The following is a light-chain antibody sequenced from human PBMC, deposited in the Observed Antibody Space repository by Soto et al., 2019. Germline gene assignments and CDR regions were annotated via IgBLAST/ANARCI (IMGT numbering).Light chain of an antibody. Sequence: DIQMTQSPSTLSTSVGDRVTITCRASQTISYWLAWYQQKPGKAPKLLIYKASSLEGGVPSRFSGSGSGTEFTLTISSLQPDDFATYYCQQYNTYPWTFGQGTKVEIK. J-gene: IGKJ1*01. V-gene: IGKV1-5*03. CDR3: QQYNTYPWT. CDR1: QTISYW. CDR2: KAS.